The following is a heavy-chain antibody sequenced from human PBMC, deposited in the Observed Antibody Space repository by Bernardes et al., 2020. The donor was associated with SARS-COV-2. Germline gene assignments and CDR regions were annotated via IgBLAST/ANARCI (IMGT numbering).Heavy chain of an antibody. D-gene: IGHD3-9*01. Sequence: TLSLTCAVYGGTFSDNPWTWIHQSPGKGLEWIGQISHSGMSNYNPSLKSRVTMSVDTSKNQFSLNLTSVTAADTAVYFCSRGAPGSWGQGTLVTVSS. CDR1: GGTFSDNP. CDR2: ISHSGMS. CDR3: SRGAPGS. J-gene: IGHJ5*02. V-gene: IGHV4-34*01.